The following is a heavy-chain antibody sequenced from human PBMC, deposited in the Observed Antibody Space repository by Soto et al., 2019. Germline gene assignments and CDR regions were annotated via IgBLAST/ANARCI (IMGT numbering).Heavy chain of an antibody. J-gene: IGHJ6*02. D-gene: IGHD1-7*01. V-gene: IGHV3-30-3*01. CDR2: ISYDGSNK. CDR3: ARGRQPYNSNSQPPEHYYGLVV. CDR1: GFTFSSYA. Sequence: GGSLRLSCAASGFTFSSYAMHWVRQAPGKGLEWVAVISYDGSNKYYADSVKGRFTISRDNSKNTLYLQMNSLRAEDTAVYYCARGRQPYNSNSQPPEHYYGLVVWGPGTTLTVSS.